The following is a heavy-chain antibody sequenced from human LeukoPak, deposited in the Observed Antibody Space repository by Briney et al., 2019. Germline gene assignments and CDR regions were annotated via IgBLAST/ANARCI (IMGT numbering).Heavy chain of an antibody. D-gene: IGHD2-15*01. J-gene: IGHJ4*02. Sequence: PGGSLRLSCAASGFPFSSYAMSWVRQPPGKGLDWVSAISVSGGSTYYADSVKGRFTITRDNSKNTLYLQMNSLRAEDTAVYYCARKASSLVVVVAATKNFDYWGQGTLVTVSS. V-gene: IGHV3-23*01. CDR3: ARKASSLVVVVAATKNFDY. CDR2: ISVSGGST. CDR1: GFPFSSYA.